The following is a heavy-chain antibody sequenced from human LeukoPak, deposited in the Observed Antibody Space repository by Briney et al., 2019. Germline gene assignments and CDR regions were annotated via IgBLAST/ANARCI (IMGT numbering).Heavy chain of an antibody. CDR2: IYDSGST. CDR3: ARHYGP. V-gene: IGHV4-39*01. Sequence: PGGSLRLSCAASGFIFSNYGMNWVRQAPGKGLEWIGSIYDSGSTYYNPSLKSRVTISVDTSKNQFSLKLNSVTAADTAVYYCARHYGPWGQGTLVTVSS. J-gene: IGHJ5*02. D-gene: IGHD3-10*01. CDR1: GFIFSNYG.